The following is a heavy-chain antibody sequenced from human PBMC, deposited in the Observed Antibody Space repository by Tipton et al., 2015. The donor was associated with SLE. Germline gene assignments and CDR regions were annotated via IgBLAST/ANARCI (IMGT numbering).Heavy chain of an antibody. D-gene: IGHD6-13*01. J-gene: IGHJ4*02. Sequence: SLRLSCAASGFTFSNYEMNWVRQAPGKGLEWVSVVYGGGGTYYADSVKGRFTISRDNSKNTLYLQMNSLRAEDTAVYYCAKVRGSSSYWGQGTLVTVSS. CDR3: AKVRGSSSY. CDR2: VYGGGGT. V-gene: IGHV3-23*03. CDR1: GFTFSNYE.